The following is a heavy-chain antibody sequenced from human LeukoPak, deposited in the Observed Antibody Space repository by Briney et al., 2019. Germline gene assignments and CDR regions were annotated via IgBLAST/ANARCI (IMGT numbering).Heavy chain of an antibody. Sequence: ASVKVSCKASGYTFTGYYMHWVRQAPGQGLEWMGWINPNSGGTNYAQKFQGRVTMTRDTSISTAYMELSRLRSDDTAVYYCARGTSSFVRGYSGYDEYYFDYWGQGTLVTVSS. CDR3: ARGTSSFVRGYSGYDEYYFDY. CDR2: INPNSGGT. J-gene: IGHJ4*02. D-gene: IGHD5-12*01. V-gene: IGHV1-2*02. CDR1: GYTFTGYY.